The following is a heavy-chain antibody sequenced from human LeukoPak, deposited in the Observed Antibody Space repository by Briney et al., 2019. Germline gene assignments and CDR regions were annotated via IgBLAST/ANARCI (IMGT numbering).Heavy chain of an antibody. CDR3: ARVLIGYCSSASCYHQPLYYYYGMDV. CDR1: GGSISSGDYY. J-gene: IGHJ6*02. V-gene: IGHV4-30-4*01. CDR2: MYYSGST. D-gene: IGHD2-2*01. Sequence: SETLSLTCTDSGGSISSGDYYWSWIRQPPGKGLEWIAYMYYSGSTYYNPSLKSRVTMSADTSKNQLSLKLSSVTAADTAVYYCARVLIGYCSSASCYHQPLYYYYGMDVWGQGTTVTVSS.